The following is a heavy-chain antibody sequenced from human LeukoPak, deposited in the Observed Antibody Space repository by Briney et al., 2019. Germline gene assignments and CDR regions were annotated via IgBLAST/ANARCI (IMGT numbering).Heavy chain of an antibody. CDR1: GGSISSSNW. Sequence: PSETLSLTCAVSGGSISSSNWWSWVRQSPGKGLEWIGEIYHSGSTNYSPSLKSRVTISVDKSKNQFSLKLSSVTAADAAVYYCARDPNYDSSGYYYGGDYWGQGTLVTVSS. J-gene: IGHJ4*02. CDR2: IYHSGST. V-gene: IGHV4-4*02. CDR3: ARDPNYDSSGYYYGGDY. D-gene: IGHD3-22*01.